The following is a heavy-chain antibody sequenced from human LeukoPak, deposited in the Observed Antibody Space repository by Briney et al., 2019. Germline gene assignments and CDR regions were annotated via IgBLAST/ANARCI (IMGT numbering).Heavy chain of an antibody. Sequence: PGGSLRLSCEASGFTLSTYWMNWVRQVPGKGLDWVANINPDGSGKRYVDSAKGRFTIARDNADNSLSLQMNSLRAEDTAVYYCASWGAGGNSWGQGTLVTVSS. J-gene: IGHJ4*02. CDR1: GFTLSTYW. CDR2: INPDGSGK. CDR3: ASWGAGGNS. V-gene: IGHV3-7*01. D-gene: IGHD3-16*01.